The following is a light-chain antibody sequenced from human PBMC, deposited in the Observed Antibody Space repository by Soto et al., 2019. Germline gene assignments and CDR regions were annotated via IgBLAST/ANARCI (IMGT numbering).Light chain of an antibody. CDR1: QDISTS. Sequence: AIRMTQSPSSFSASSGDRVTITSRASQDISTSLAWYRQSPGKAPQFLIYGASTLQIGVPSRFSGGGSGTDFTLTISSLQSEDFATYYCQQYHSSPPTFGQGTKVEI. J-gene: IGKJ1*01. CDR2: GAS. CDR3: QQYHSSPPT. V-gene: IGKV1-8*01.